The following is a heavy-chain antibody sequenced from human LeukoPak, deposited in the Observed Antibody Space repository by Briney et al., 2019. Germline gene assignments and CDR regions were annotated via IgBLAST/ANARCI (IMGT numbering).Heavy chain of an antibody. V-gene: IGHV3-7*01. D-gene: IGHD5-18*01. CDR1: GFTFSSYW. Sequence: GRSLRLSCAASGFTFSSYWMSWVRQAPGKGLEWVANIKQDGSEKYYADSVKGRFTISRDNSKNTLYLQMNSLRAEDTAVYYCAKGLGYSYLHRFDPWGQGTLVTVSS. CDR2: IKQDGSEK. J-gene: IGHJ5*02. CDR3: AKGLGYSYLHRFDP.